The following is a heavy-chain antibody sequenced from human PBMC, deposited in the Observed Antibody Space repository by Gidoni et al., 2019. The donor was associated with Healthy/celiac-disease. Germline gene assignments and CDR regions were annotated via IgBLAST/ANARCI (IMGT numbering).Heavy chain of an antibody. CDR2: IYPDDSDT. Sequence: VQLVQSRAEVKKTGESTKIFCKGFGCYFTSNWIGWVRQMPGKGLEWMGIIYPDDSDTKYSPSFQGQVTISADKSINTAYLQWSSLKASDTAIYYCARLPKYCTGGICYRNLPFFDYWGQGTLVTVSS. D-gene: IGHD2-8*02. CDR1: GCYFTSNW. V-gene: IGHV5-51*03. J-gene: IGHJ4*02. CDR3: ARLPKYCTGGICYRNLPFFDY.